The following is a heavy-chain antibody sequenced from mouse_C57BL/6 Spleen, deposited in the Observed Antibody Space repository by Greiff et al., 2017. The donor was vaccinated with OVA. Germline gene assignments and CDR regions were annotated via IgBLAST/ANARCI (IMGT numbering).Heavy chain of an antibody. V-gene: IGHV1-64*01. J-gene: IGHJ1*03. CDR2: IHPNSGST. CDR1: GYTFTSYW. D-gene: IGHD3-1*01. Sequence: VQLQQPGAELVKPGASVKLSCKASGYTFTSYWMHWVKQRPGQGLEWIGMIHPNSGSTNYNAKFKSKATLTVDKSSSTAYMQLSRLTSEDSAVYDGAREGGELDWYFDVWGTGTTVTVSS. CDR3: AREGGELDWYFDV.